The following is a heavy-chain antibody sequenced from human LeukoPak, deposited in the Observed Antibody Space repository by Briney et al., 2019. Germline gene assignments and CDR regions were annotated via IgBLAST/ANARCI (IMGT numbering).Heavy chain of an antibody. J-gene: IGHJ4*02. CDR3: ARDIREYDSSGYYDY. D-gene: IGHD3-22*01. Sequence: GGSLRLSCAASGFTVSSNYMSWVRQAPGKGLEWVANIKQDGSEKYYVDSVKGRFTISRDNAKNSLYLQMNSLRAEDTAMYYCARDIREYDSSGYYDYWGQGTLVTVSS. V-gene: IGHV3-7*01. CDR1: GFTVSSNY. CDR2: IKQDGSEK.